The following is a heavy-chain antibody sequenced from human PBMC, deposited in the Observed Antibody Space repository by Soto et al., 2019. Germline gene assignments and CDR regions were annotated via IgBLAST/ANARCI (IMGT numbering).Heavy chain of an antibody. Sequence: GGSLRLSCAASGFTFSSYSMNWVRQAPGKGLEWVSYISSSSSTIYYADSVKGRFTISRDNAKNSLYLQMNSLRDEDTAVYYCARGPDSGSYWDYYYYYYGMDVWGQGTTVTVSS. CDR1: GFTFSSYS. J-gene: IGHJ6*02. V-gene: IGHV3-48*02. D-gene: IGHD1-26*01. CDR2: ISSSSSTI. CDR3: ARGPDSGSYWDYYYYYYGMDV.